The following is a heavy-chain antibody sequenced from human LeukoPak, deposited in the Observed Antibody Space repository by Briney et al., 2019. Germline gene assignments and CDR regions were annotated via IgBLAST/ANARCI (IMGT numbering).Heavy chain of an antibody. J-gene: IGHJ3*02. CDR2: ISGSGGST. CDR1: GFTFSSYE. Sequence: GGSLRLSCAASGFTFSSYEMNWVRQAPGKGLEGVSAISGSGGSTYYADSVKGRFTIPRDNSKNTLYLQMNSLRAEDTAVYYCAKGAGSSGWFEMDAFDIWGQGTMVTVSS. D-gene: IGHD6-19*01. V-gene: IGHV3-23*01. CDR3: AKGAGSSGWFEMDAFDI.